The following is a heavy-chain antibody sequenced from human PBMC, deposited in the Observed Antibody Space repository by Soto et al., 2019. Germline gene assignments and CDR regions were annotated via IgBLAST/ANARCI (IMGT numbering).Heavy chain of an antibody. Sequence: QVHLQESGPGLVKPSETLSLTCTVSGGAISTYYWTWIRQPAGKGLEWIGRIYSSGSTKYNPSLQSRVTMSLDTSNNQFSLRLTSVNAADTAVYYCARGQRFSDWFDPWGQGTLVTVSS. D-gene: IGHD3-3*01. CDR1: GGAISTYY. V-gene: IGHV4-4*07. CDR3: ARGQRFSDWFDP. CDR2: IYSSGST. J-gene: IGHJ5*02.